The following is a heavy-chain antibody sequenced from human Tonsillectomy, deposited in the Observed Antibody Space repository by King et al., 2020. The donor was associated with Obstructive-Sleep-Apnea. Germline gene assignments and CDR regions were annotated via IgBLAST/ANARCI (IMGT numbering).Heavy chain of an antibody. D-gene: IGHD5-24*01. CDR2: ISWNSGYT. J-gene: IGHJ4*02. CDR3: AKDRASVNYYFDY. Sequence: VQLVESGGGLVQPGRSLRLSCAASGFSFDNYAMHWVRQAPGKGLEWVSGISWNSGYTDYADSVKGRFTISRDNAKKSVYLQMNSLRPEDTALYYCAKDRASVNYYFDYWGQGALVTVSS. V-gene: IGHV3-9*01. CDR1: GFSFDNYA.